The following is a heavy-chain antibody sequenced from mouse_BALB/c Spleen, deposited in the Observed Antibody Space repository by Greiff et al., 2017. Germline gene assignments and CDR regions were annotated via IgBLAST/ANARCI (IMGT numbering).Heavy chain of an antibody. CDR2: ISNGGGST. CDR1: GFTFSSYT. Sequence: EVMLVESGGGLVQPGGSLKLSCAASGFTFSSYTMSWVRQTPEKRLEWVAYISNGGGSTYYPDTVKGRFTISRDNAKNTLYLQMSSLKSEDTAMYYCARGTVVGAMDDWGQGTSVTVSS. D-gene: IGHD1-1*01. CDR3: ARGTVVGAMDD. J-gene: IGHJ4*01. V-gene: IGHV5-12-2*01.